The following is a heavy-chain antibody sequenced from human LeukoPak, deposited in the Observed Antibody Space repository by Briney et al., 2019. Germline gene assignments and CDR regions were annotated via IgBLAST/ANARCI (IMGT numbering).Heavy chain of an antibody. CDR1: GGTFSSYA. CDR2: IIPIFGTA. D-gene: IGHD3-22*01. CDR3: ARDYYDSSGHYGRTAFDI. V-gene: IGHV1-69*05. Sequence: SVKVSCKASGGTFSSYAISWVRQAPGQGLEWMGGIIPIFGTANYAQKFQGRVTITTDESTSTAYMELSSLRSEDTAVYYCARDYYDSSGHYGRTAFDIWGQGTMVTVSS. J-gene: IGHJ3*02.